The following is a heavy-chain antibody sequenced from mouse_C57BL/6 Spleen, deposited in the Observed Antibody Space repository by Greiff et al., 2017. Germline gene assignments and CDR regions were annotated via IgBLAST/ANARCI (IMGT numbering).Heavy chain of an antibody. V-gene: IGHV1-42*01. CDR2: INPSTGGT. CDR3: ARGDYGNYVPY. Sequence: EVQLQQSGPELVKPGASVKISCKASGYSFTGYYMNWVKQSPEKSLEWIGEINPSTGGTTYNQKFKAKATLTVDKSSSTAYMQLKSLTSEDSAVXYCARGDYGNYVPYWGQGTTLTVSS. D-gene: IGHD2-1*01. J-gene: IGHJ2*01. CDR1: GYSFTGYY.